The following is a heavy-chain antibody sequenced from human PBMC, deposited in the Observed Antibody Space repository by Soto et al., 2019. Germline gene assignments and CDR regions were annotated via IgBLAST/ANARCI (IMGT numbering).Heavy chain of an antibody. CDR1: GFTFSNAW. CDR2: IKSKTDGGTT. CDR3: AGRDGYNSGPSDY. D-gene: IGHD5-12*01. Sequence: EVQLVESGGGLVKPGGSLRLSCAASGFTFSNAWMSWVRQAPGKGLEWVGRIKSKTDGGTTDYAAPVKGRFTISRDDSKNTLYLQMNSLKTEDTAVYYCAGRDGYNSGPSDYWGQGTLVTVSS. V-gene: IGHV3-15*01. J-gene: IGHJ4*02.